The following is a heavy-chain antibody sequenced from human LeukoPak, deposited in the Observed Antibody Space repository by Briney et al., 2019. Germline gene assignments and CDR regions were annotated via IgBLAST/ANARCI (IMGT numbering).Heavy chain of an antibody. V-gene: IGHV4-38-2*01. CDR2: IYHSGST. CDR3: ARLPRLSSGWFDP. Sequence: SETLSLTCAVSGYSISSGYYWGWIRQPPGKGLEWIGNIYHSGSTYYNPSLKSRVTISVDTSKNQFSLKLSSVTAADTAVYYCARLPRLSSGWFDPWGQGTLVTVSS. D-gene: IGHD6-19*01. J-gene: IGHJ5*02. CDR1: GYSISSGYY.